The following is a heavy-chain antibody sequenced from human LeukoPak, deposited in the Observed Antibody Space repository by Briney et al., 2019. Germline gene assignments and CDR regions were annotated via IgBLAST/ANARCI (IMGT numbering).Heavy chain of an antibody. CDR3: ARDQGSLGISWYTAY. CDR2: INPDSGDT. Sequence: ASVKVSCKASGYTLTGYYIHWVRQAPGQGLEWMGRINPDSGDTIFAQRFQGRVTMTRDTSINTAYMEVNNLGPDDTAVYFCARDQGSLGISWYTAYWGQGTQVTVSS. J-gene: IGHJ4*02. CDR1: GYTLTGYY. V-gene: IGHV1-2*06. D-gene: IGHD6-13*01.